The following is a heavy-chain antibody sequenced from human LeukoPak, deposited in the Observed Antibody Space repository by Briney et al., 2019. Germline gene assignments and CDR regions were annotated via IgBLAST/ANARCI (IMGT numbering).Heavy chain of an antibody. CDR2: ISYDGSNK. D-gene: IGHD2-2*01. V-gene: IGHV3-30*04. CDR3: ASRPTQAYHYYYYGMDV. J-gene: IGHJ6*02. Sequence: GGSLRISCAASGFTFSSYAMHWVRQAPGKGLEWVAVISYDGSNKYYADSVKGRFTISRDNSKNTLYLQMNSLRAEDTAVYYCASRPTQAYHYYYYGMDVWGQGTTVTVSS. CDR1: GFTFSSYA.